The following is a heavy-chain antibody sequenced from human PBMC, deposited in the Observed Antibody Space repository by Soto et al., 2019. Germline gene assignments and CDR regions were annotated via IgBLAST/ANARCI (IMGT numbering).Heavy chain of an antibody. J-gene: IGHJ5*02. CDR1: GGSISSYY. CDR3: ARDKAPGTSNWFDP. V-gene: IGHV4-59*01. Sequence: AETLSLTCTVSGGSISSYYWSWIRQPPGKGLEWIGYIYYSGSTNYNPSLKSRVTISVDTSKNQFSLKLSSVTAADTAVYYCARDKAPGTSNWFDPWGQGTLVTVSS. CDR2: IYYSGST.